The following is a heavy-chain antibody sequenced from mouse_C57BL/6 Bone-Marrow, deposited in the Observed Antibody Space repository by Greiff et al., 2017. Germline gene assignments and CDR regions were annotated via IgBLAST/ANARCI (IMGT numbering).Heavy chain of an antibody. D-gene: IGHD2-4*01. CDR3: ARQIYYDYDGFYYAMDY. Sequence: DVMLVESGGDLVKPGGSLKLSCAASGFTFSSYGMSWVRQTPDKRLEWVATISSGGSYTYYPDSVKGRFTISRDNAKNTLYLQMSSLKSEDAAMYYSARQIYYDYDGFYYAMDYWGQGTSVTVSA. J-gene: IGHJ4*01. CDR2: ISSGGSYT. CDR1: GFTFSSYG. V-gene: IGHV5-6*02.